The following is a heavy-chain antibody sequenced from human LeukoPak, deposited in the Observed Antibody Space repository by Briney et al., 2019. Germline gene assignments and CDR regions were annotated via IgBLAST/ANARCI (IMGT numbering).Heavy chain of an antibody. Sequence: ASVKVSCKASGYTFTSCDINWVRQPTGQGLEWMGWMNPNSGNTGYGQSFQGRITMTRDISIGTAYMELSNLTSEDTAIYYCTRGSSGRRDNWGQGTLVTVSA. CDR2: MNPNSGNT. J-gene: IGHJ4*02. D-gene: IGHD6-19*01. CDR3: TRGSSGRRDN. CDR1: GYTFTSCD. V-gene: IGHV1-8*01.